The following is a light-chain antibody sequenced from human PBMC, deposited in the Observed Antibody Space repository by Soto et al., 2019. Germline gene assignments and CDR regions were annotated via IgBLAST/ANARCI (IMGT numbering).Light chain of an antibody. V-gene: IGKV1-27*01. CDR2: AAS. Sequence: DIQLTQSPSSLFASVGDRGTSTCRASQGISNYLAWYQQKPGKVPKLLIYAASTLQSGLPSRFSGSGSGTDFTLTISRLEPEDFAVYYCQKYGSSITFGPGTRLEIK. J-gene: IGKJ5*01. CDR1: QGISNY. CDR3: QKYGSSIT.